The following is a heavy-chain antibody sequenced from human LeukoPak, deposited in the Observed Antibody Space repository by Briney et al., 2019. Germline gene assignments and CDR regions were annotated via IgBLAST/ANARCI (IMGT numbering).Heavy chain of an antibody. CDR1: GGSVSSGSYY. D-gene: IGHD2-15*01. CDR3: ARDTGYCSGGTCYHNFFDY. V-gene: IGHV4-61*01. CDR2: VYYTGNT. J-gene: IGHJ4*02. Sequence: SETLSLTCTVSGGSVSSGSYYWSWIRQPPGKGLEWIGYVYYTGNTNYNPSFKSRVTISVDTSKNQFSLKLSSVTAADTAVYYCARDTGYCSGGTCYHNFFDYWGQGTLVTVSS.